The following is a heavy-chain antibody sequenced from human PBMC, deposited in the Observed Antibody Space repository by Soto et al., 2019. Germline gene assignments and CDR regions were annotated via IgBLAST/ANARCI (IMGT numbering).Heavy chain of an antibody. CDR1: GGSISSSNW. D-gene: IGHD6-19*01. CDR3: ARGPSIAVAGYYFDY. Sequence: PSETLSLTCTVSGGSISSSNWWSWVRQPPGKGLEWIGEIYHSGSTNYNPSLKSRVTISVDKSKNQFSLKLSSVTAADTAVYYCARGPSIAVAGYYFDYWGQGTLVTVSS. CDR2: IYHSGST. J-gene: IGHJ4*02. V-gene: IGHV4-4*02.